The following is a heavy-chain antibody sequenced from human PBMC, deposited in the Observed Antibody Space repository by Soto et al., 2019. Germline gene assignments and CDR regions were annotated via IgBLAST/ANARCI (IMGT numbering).Heavy chain of an antibody. CDR3: ARDPGIAVAGNPYYFDY. D-gene: IGHD6-19*01. J-gene: IGHJ4*02. Sequence: GGSLRLSCAASGFTFSSYGMHWVRQAPGKGLEWVAVIWYDGSNKYYADSVKGRFTISRDNSKNTLYLQMNSLRAEDTAVYYCARDPGIAVAGNPYYFDYWGQGTLVTVST. V-gene: IGHV3-33*01. CDR2: IWYDGSNK. CDR1: GFTFSSYG.